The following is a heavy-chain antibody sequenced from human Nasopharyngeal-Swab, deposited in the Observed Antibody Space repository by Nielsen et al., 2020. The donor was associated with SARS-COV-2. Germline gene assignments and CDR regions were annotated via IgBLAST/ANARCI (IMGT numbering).Heavy chain of an antibody. CDR2: ISSSGDTT. CDR3: AKQVSGGTYYYHYYMDV. J-gene: IGHJ6*03. V-gene: IGHV3-23*01. CDR1: GFTFSNCA. D-gene: IGHD2-15*01. Sequence: GESLKISCAASGFTFSNCAMSWVRQAPEKGLEWVSAISSSGDTTHYADSVKGRFTISRDNYQDTLYLQMNSLRADDTAVYYCAKQVSGGTYYYHYYMDVWGKGTTVTVSS.